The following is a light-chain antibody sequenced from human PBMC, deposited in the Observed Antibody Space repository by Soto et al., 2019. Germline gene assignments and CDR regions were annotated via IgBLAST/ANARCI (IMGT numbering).Light chain of an antibody. J-gene: IGKJ4*01. CDR1: QSVSSY. V-gene: IGKV3-11*01. CDR2: DAS. CDR3: QQRSTPLT. Sequence: EIVLTQSPATLSLSPWERATLSCRASQSVSSYLAWYQQKPGQAPRLLIYDASSRATGIPARFSGSGSGTDFTLTISSLEPEDFAVYYCQQRSTPLTFGGGTKVEIK.